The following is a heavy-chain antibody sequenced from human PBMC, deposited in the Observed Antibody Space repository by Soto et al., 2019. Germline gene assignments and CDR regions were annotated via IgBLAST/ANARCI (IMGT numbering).Heavy chain of an antibody. CDR1: GDSISNYY. CDR2: IHSSGST. J-gene: IGHJ6*02. V-gene: IGHV4-59*01. Sequence: QVQLQESGTGLVKPSETLSLTCTVSGDSISNYYWTWIRQPPGKGLEWIGYIHSSGSTNYNPSLKSRVTMSVDTSKNHFSLKLSSVTAADTAMYYCARFGRGDSYYGMDVWGQGTAVIVSS. D-gene: IGHD3-10*01. CDR3: ARFGRGDSYYGMDV.